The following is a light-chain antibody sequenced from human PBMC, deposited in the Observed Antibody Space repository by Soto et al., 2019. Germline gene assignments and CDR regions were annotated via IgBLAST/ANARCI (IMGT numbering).Light chain of an antibody. J-gene: IGLJ3*02. CDR1: SSDIGGYKY. CDR2: EVS. Sequence: QSVLTQPSSLSGSRGQSITISCTGTSSDIGGYKYVSWYQQHPGKAPKLIIFEVSNRPSGVSDRFSGSNSGNTASLTISGLQAEDEADYYCTSYSRYRVLVFGGGTKVTVL. CDR3: TSYSRYRVLV. V-gene: IGLV2-14*01.